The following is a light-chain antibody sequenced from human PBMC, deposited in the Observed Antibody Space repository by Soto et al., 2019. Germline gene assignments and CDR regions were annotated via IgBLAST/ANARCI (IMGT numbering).Light chain of an antibody. CDR2: TND. J-gene: IGLJ2*01. V-gene: IGLV1-44*01. Sequence: QSVLSQPPSASGTPGQRVSLSCSGSHSNIGANTVNWYQHVPGAAPTLLIYTNDQRPSGVAGRFSGSKSGTSASLAFSGLQSDDEGHYYCAAWDDSLNGLIFGGGTKVTVL. CDR3: AAWDDSLNGLI. CDR1: HSNIGANT.